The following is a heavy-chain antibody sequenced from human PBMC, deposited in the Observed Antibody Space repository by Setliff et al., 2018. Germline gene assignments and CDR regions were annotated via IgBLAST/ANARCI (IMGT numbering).Heavy chain of an antibody. CDR1: GGSINNYH. J-gene: IGHJ3*02. V-gene: IGHV4-59*01. D-gene: IGHD1-26*01. CDR3: AGWGENSGRPDWRAFDI. Sequence: PSETLSLTCTVSGGSINNYHWNWIRQPPGKGLEWIGYVGYNGNTHYNPSLNSRVTMSVDTSKNQFSLKLTSVSAADTAVYYRAGWGENSGRPDWRAFDIWGQGTMVTVSS. CDR2: VGYNGNT.